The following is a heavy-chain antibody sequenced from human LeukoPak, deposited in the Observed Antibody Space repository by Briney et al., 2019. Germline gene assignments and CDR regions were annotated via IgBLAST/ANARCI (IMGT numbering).Heavy chain of an antibody. D-gene: IGHD6-13*01. CDR2: INHSGST. J-gene: IGHJ4*02. CDR1: GGSFSGYY. V-gene: IGHV4-34*01. Sequence: PSETLSLTCAVYGGSFSGYYWSWIRQPPGKWLEWIGEINHSGSTNYNPSLKSRVTISVDTSKNQFSLKLSSVTAADTAVYYCARGGRKLRWYSSSWYYFDYWGQGTLVTVSS. CDR3: ARGGRKLRWYSSSWYYFDY.